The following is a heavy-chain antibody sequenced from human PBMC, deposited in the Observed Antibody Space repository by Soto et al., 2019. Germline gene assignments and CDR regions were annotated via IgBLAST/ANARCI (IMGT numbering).Heavy chain of an antibody. D-gene: IGHD7-27*01. Sequence: EVQLVESGGGLVQPGGSLRLSCAASGFTFSSYEMNWVRQAPGKGLEWVSYIRSSGSTIYYADSVKGRFTISRDNAKNSLYLQMNSLRAEDTAVYYCARGLGPSLSIDYWGQGTLVTVSS. V-gene: IGHV3-48*03. CDR1: GFTFSSYE. CDR3: ARGLGPSLSIDY. CDR2: IRSSGSTI. J-gene: IGHJ4*02.